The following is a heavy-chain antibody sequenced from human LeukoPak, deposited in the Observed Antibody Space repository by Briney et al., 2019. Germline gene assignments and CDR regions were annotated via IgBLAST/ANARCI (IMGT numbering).Heavy chain of an antibody. V-gene: IGHV4-39*07. J-gene: IGHJ5*02. CDR2: IYYSGST. Sequence: PSETLSLTCTVSGGSINSSSYYWGWIRQPPGKGLEWIGGIYYSGSTYYNPSLKSRVTISVDSSKNQFSLQLSSVTAADTAVYYCAAVYRGGGSCYDSRGWFDPWGQGTLVTVSS. D-gene: IGHD2-15*01. CDR1: GGSINSSSYY. CDR3: AAVYRGGGSCYDSRGWFDP.